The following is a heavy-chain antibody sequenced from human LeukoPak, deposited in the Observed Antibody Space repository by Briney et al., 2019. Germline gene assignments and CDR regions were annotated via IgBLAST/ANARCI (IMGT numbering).Heavy chain of an antibody. CDR3: ARGYYYDSSGYWLPFDY. Sequence: SETLSLTCTVSGDSISTYYWSWIRQPPGKGLEWIGYIYYRVTSDYNPSLKSRVTMSVDMSTRQISLKLSSVTAADTAVYYCARGYYYDSSGYWLPFDYWGQGTLVTVSS. CDR1: GDSISTYY. CDR2: IYYRVTS. D-gene: IGHD3-22*01. J-gene: IGHJ4*02. V-gene: IGHV4-59*01.